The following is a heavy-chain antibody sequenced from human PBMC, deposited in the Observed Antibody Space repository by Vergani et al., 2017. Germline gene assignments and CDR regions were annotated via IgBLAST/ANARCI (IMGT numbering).Heavy chain of an antibody. CDR2: IIPILGIA. J-gene: IGHJ4*02. CDR3: AGEHSTVVTPYYFDD. Sequence: QVQLVHSGAELKKPGSSVKVSCKASGGTFSSYTISWVRQAPGQGLEWMGSIIPILGIAKFQQKFQGRVTITGDKATSTAYVELSSRRSEDTAVYYCAGEHSTVVTPYYFDDWGQGTLVTV. CDR1: GGTFSSYT. D-gene: IGHD4-23*01. V-gene: IGHV1-69*04.